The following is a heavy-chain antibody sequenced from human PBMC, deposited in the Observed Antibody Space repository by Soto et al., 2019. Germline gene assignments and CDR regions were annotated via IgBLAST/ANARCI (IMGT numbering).Heavy chain of an antibody. J-gene: IGHJ4*02. D-gene: IGHD6-6*01. Sequence: QVQLQESGPGLVKPSQTLSLTCTVSGGSISSGDYYWSWIRKPTGKGLEWIGYIYDSGSTYYNPSLKSRVTISLATSKNQFSLKLRSVTAADTAVYYCARDREQLGRSFDYWGQGTLVTVSS. CDR3: ARDREQLGRSFDY. CDR1: GGSISSGDYY. CDR2: IYDSGST. V-gene: IGHV4-30-4*01.